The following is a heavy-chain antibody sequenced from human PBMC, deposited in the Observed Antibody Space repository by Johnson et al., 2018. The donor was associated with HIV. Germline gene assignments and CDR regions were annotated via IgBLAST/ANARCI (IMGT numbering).Heavy chain of an antibody. D-gene: IGHD1-1*01. CDR3: AKVPRGGAFDI. Sequence: VQLVESGGGLVQPGGSLRLSCSGSGFSISNYWMSWVRQAPGKGLEWVAYIKQDGSAKHYVDSVEGRFTISRDNAKNSLYLQMDSLRVEDTAVYYCAKVPRGGAFDIWGQGTMVTVSS. V-gene: IGHV3-7*01. CDR1: GFSISNYW. J-gene: IGHJ3*02. CDR2: IKQDGSAK.